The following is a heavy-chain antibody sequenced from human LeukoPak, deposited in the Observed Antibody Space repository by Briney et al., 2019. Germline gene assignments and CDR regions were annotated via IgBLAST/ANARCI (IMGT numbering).Heavy chain of an antibody. J-gene: IGHJ4*02. Sequence: GGSLRLSCAASGFTFSSYGMHWVRQAPGKGLEWVAVISYDGSNKYYADSVKGRFTISRDNSKNTLYLQMNSLRAEDTAVYYCARVPVLCGGDCPFDYWGQGTLVTVSS. CDR3: ARVPVLCGGDCPFDY. CDR2: ISYDGSNK. CDR1: GFTFSSYG. D-gene: IGHD2-21*02. V-gene: IGHV3-30*03.